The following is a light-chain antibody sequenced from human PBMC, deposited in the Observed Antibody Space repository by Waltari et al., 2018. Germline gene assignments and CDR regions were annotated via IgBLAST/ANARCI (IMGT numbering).Light chain of an antibody. V-gene: IGKV1-39*01. Sequence: DIQMTQSPSSLSASVGDRVTITCRASQSINNYLNWYQHKPGKAPKLLIYGAFNLQTGVPSRFSGRRSGTDLTLTIYSPQPEDFATYYCQQSYRSPHTFGGGTKVEIK. CDR2: GAF. J-gene: IGKJ4*01. CDR3: QQSYRSPHT. CDR1: QSINNY.